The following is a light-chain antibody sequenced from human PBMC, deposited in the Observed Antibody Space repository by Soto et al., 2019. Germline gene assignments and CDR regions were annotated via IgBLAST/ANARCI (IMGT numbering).Light chain of an antibody. CDR3: QQYNNWPPWT. CDR1: QSVSSN. J-gene: IGKJ1*01. Sequence: EIVMTQSPATLSVSPGERATLSCRASQSVSSNLAWYQQKPGQAPRLRIYGASTRATGIPARFSGSGSGTEFTITISSLQSEDFAVYYCQQYNNWPPWTFDQGTKVEIK. V-gene: IGKV3-15*01. CDR2: GAS.